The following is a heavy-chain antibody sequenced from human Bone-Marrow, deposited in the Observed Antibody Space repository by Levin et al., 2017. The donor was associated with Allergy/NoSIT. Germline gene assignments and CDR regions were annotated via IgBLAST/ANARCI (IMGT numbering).Heavy chain of an antibody. D-gene: IGHD6-19*01. CDR1: GFMFSDYG. V-gene: IGHV3-23*01. CDR2: ISGTGEST. CDR3: VRGHSGWFQEEDY. J-gene: IGHJ4*02. Sequence: GGSLRLSCETSGFMFSDYGMNWVRQAPGKGLEWVSGISGTGESTQYADSVKGRFAISRDNPRNTLNLQMNSLRVEDTAVYFCVRGHSGWFQEEDYWGQGILVTVSS.